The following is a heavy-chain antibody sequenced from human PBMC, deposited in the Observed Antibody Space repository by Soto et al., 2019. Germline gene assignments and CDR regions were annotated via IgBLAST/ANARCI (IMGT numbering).Heavy chain of an antibody. V-gene: IGHV3-30*18. CDR3: AKDLHGYCSGGSCYPTGY. J-gene: IGHJ4*02. D-gene: IGHD2-15*01. CDR1: GFTFSSYG. CDR2: ISYDGSNK. Sequence: PGGSLRLSCAASGFTFSSYGMHWVRQAPGKGLEWVAVISYDGSNKYYADSVKGRFTISRDNSKNTLYLQMNSLRAEDTAVYYCAKDLHGYCSGGSCYPTGYWGQGTLVPVSS.